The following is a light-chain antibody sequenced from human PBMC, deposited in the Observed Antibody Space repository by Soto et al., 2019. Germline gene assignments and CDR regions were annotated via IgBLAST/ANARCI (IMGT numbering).Light chain of an antibody. CDR1: QDISNY. CDR2: DAS. J-gene: IGKJ3*01. V-gene: IGKV1-33*01. Sequence: DIQMTQSPSSLSASVGDRVTITCQASQDISNYLNWYQQKPGKAPKLLIYDASNLETGVPSRFSGSGSGTDFTFTISSLQPEDIATYYCQQYNSYSLFTFGPGTKVDIK. CDR3: QQYNSYSLFT.